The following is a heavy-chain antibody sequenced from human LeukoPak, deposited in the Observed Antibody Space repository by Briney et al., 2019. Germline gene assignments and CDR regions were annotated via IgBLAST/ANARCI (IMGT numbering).Heavy chain of an antibody. J-gene: IGHJ3*02. V-gene: IGHV3-21*01. Sequence: GGSLRLSCAASGFTFSSYSMNWVRQAPGKGLEWVSSISSSSSYIYYADSVKGRFTISRDNAKSSLYLQMNSLRAEDTAVYYCARVVYRGTIVVVPAAMRDAFDIWGRGTMVTVSS. CDR2: ISSSSSYI. CDR3: ARVVYRGTIVVVPAAMRDAFDI. D-gene: IGHD2-2*01. CDR1: GFTFSSYS.